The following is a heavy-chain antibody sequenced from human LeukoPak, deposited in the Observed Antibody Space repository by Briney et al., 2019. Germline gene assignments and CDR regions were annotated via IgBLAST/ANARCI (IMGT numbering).Heavy chain of an antibody. D-gene: IGHD6-19*01. V-gene: IGHV5-51*01. CDR1: GYSFTSYW. Sequence: GESLQISCQGSGYSFTSYWIGWVRQMPGKGLEWVGIIYPGDSDTRYSPSFQGQVTISADKSISTAYLQWSSLKASDTAMYYCARHPSYTSGWPLDYWGQGTLVTVSS. J-gene: IGHJ4*02. CDR2: IYPGDSDT. CDR3: ARHPSYTSGWPLDY.